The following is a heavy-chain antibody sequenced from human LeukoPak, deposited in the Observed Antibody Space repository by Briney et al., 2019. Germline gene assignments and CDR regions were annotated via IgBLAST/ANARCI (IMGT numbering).Heavy chain of an antibody. Sequence: LEXVSSISSSSSYIYYADSVKGRFTISRDNAKNSLYLQMNSLRAEDTAVYYCARASRDGYNDFDYWGRGTLVTVSS. D-gene: IGHD5-24*01. CDR2: ISSSSSYI. CDR3: ARASRDGYNDFDY. J-gene: IGHJ4*02. V-gene: IGHV3-21*01.